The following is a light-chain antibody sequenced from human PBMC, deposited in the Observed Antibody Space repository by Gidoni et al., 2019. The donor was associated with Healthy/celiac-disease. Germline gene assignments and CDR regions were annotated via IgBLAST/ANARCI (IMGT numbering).Light chain of an antibody. J-gene: IGLJ2*01. CDR1: SSDVGGYNY. CDR3: SSYTSSSTLV. V-gene: IGLV2-14*01. CDR2: EVS. Sequence: QSALTQPASVSGSPVQSITISCTGTSSDVGGYNYVSWYQQHPGKATKLMIYEVSNRPSGVSNRFSGSKSGNTASLTISGLQAEDEADYYCSSYTSSSTLVFGGGTKLTVL.